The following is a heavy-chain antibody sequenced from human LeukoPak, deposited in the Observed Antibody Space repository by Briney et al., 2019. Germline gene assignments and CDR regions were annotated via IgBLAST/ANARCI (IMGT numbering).Heavy chain of an antibody. J-gene: IGHJ4*02. V-gene: IGHV3-21*01. Sequence: GGSLRLSCAASGFNFSSYSMNWVRQAPGKGLEWVSSISSSSSFRYYADSVEGRFTISRDNAKNSLYLQMNSLRAEDTAVYYCARVFRAAADFDYWGQGTLVTVSS. CDR2: ISSSSSFR. CDR3: ARVFRAAADFDY. D-gene: IGHD6-13*01. CDR1: GFNFSSYS.